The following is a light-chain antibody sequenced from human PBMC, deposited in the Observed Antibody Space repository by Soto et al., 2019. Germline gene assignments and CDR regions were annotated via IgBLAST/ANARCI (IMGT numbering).Light chain of an antibody. V-gene: IGKV3-20*01. CDR1: QTVGSDY. CDR2: GAS. CDR3: QQYRTSAQT. Sequence: EIVLTQSPGTLSLSPGESATLSCRDSQTVGSDYLAWYQQRPGQAPRLLIYGASSRATGIPDRFSGSGSGTDFTLTISRLEHEDFALYYCQQYRTSAQTFGQGTKVEIK. J-gene: IGKJ1*01.